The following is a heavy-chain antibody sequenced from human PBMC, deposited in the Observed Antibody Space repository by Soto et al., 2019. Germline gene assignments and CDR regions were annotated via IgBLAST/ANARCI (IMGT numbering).Heavy chain of an antibody. Sequence: QVQLVESGGGLVQPGGSLRLSCAASGFTFSDYYMSWIRQAPGKGLEWVSYISSSGSTIYYADSVKGRFTISRDNAKNSLYLQRNSLRAEDTAVYYCARDRCGGDCYSVYYYGMDVWGQGTTVTVSS. CDR1: GFTFSDYY. CDR3: ARDRCGGDCYSVYYYGMDV. J-gene: IGHJ6*02. D-gene: IGHD2-21*02. V-gene: IGHV3-11*01. CDR2: ISSSGSTI.